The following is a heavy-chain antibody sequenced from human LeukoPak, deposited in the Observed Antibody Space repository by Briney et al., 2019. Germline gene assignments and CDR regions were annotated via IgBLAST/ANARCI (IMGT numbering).Heavy chain of an antibody. CDR1: GGSISSYY. CDR2: IYASEST. D-gene: IGHD2-2*02. V-gene: IGHV4-4*07. CDR3: ARDRRKAARNYTPFDY. J-gene: IGHJ4*02. Sequence: SETLSLTCTVSGGSISSYYWSWLRQPAGKGLEWIGRIYASESTNYNPPLKRRVTMSVDTSKNQFSLKLSSVTAADTAVYYCARDRRKAARNYTPFDYWGQGTLVTVSS.